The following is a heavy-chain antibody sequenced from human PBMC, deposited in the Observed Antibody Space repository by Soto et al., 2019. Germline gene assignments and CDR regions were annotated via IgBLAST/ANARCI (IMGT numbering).Heavy chain of an antibody. CDR2: MNPNSGNT. J-gene: IGHJ6*02. V-gene: IGHV1-8*01. CDR3: ARAYRYYYGMDV. CDR1: GYTFTSYD. Sequence: SVKVSCKASGYTFTSYDINWVRQATGQGLEGMGWMNPNSGNTGYAQKFQGRVTMTRNTSISTAYMELSSLRSEDTAVYYCARAYRYYYGMDVWGQGTTVTVSS.